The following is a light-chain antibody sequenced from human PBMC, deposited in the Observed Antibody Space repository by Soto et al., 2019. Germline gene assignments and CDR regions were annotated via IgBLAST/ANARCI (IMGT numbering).Light chain of an antibody. CDR3: QQYGSSPQT. CDR1: QSVSSSY. J-gene: IGKJ1*01. V-gene: IGKV3-20*01. Sequence: EIVLTQSPGTLSLSPGERATLSCRASQSVSSSYLAWYQQKPGQAPRLLIYDVSSRATGIPDRFSGSGSGTDFTLTISRLEPEDCAVYYCQQYGSSPQTFGQGNKVEIK. CDR2: DVS.